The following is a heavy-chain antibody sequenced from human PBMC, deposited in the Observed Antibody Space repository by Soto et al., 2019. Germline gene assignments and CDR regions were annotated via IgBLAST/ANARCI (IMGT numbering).Heavy chain of an antibody. J-gene: IGHJ6*03. Sequence: EVQLVESGGGLVQPGGSLKLSCAASGFTFSGSAMHWVRQASGQGLEWVGRIRSTANSYATAYAASVKGRFTISRDDSKNTAYLQMNSLKTEDTAVYYCTRQGYCSGGSCYPPGYYYDYMDVWGKGTTVTVSS. CDR3: TRQGYCSGGSCYPPGYYYDYMDV. CDR1: GFTFSGSA. D-gene: IGHD2-15*01. V-gene: IGHV3-73*01. CDR2: IRSTANSYAT.